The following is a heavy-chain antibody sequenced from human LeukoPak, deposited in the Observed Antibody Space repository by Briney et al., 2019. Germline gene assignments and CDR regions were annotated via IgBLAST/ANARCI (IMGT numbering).Heavy chain of an antibody. CDR3: ARRLGVVITHDAFDI. J-gene: IGHJ3*02. V-gene: IGHV4-59*08. D-gene: IGHD3-3*01. CDR2: IYYSGST. Sequence: SETLSLTCTVSGGSISSYYWSWFRQPPGKGLEWIGYIYYSGSTNYNPSLKSRVTISGDTSKNQFSLRLSSVTAADTAVYYCARRLGVVITHDAFDIWGQGTMVTVSS. CDR1: GGSISSYY.